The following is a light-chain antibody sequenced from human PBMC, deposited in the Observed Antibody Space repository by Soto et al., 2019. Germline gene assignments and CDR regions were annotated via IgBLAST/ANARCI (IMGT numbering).Light chain of an antibody. V-gene: IGKV3-20*01. J-gene: IGKJ5*01. CDR1: QSVSSN. CDR3: QQYGSSST. CDR2: DAS. Sequence: EIVMTQSPATLSVSPGERATLSCRASQSVSSNLACYQQKPGQAPRLLIYDASNRPTIIPDRFSGSGSGTDFTLTISRLEPEDFAVYYCQQYGSSSTLGQGTRLEIK.